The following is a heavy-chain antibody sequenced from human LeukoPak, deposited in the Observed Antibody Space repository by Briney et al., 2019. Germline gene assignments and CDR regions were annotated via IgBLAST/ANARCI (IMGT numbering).Heavy chain of an antibody. J-gene: IGHJ6*02. CDR2: IYYSGST. Sequence: SETLSLTCTVSGGSISSGGYYWSWIRQHPGKGLEWIGYIYYSGSTYYNPSLKGRVTISVDTSKNQFSLKLSSVTAADTAVYYCARTPGITIFGVVYYCGMDVWGQGTTVTVSS. D-gene: IGHD3-3*01. CDR3: ARTPGITIFGVVYYCGMDV. V-gene: IGHV4-31*03. CDR1: GGSISSGGYY.